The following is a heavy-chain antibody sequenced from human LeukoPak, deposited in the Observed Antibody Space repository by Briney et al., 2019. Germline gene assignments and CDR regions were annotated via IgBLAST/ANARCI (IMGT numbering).Heavy chain of an antibody. CDR3: ATEGYYDSSGMLY. CDR2: ISWNSGSI. D-gene: IGHD3-22*01. Sequence: GRSLRLSCAASGFTFDDYVMHWVRQAPGKGLEWVSGISWNSGSIGYADSVKGRFTISRDNAKNSLYLQMNSLRAEDTAVYYCATEGYYDSSGMLYWGQGTLVTVSS. CDR1: GFTFDDYV. J-gene: IGHJ4*02. V-gene: IGHV3-9*01.